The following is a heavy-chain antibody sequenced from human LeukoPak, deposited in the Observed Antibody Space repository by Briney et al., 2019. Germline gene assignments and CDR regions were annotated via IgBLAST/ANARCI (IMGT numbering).Heavy chain of an antibody. CDR1: GYTFTSYA. CDR3: ATGDSGYYYFDY. CDR2: INAGNGNT. D-gene: IGHD3-22*01. Sequence: ASVKVSCKASGYTFTSYAMHWVRQAPGQRPEWMGWINAGNGNTKYSQKFQGRVTITRDTSASTAYMELSSLRSEDTAVYYCATGDSGYYYFDYWGQGTLVTVSS. J-gene: IGHJ4*02. V-gene: IGHV1-3*01.